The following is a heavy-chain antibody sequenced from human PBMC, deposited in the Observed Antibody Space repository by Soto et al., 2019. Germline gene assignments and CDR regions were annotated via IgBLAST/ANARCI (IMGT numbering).Heavy chain of an antibody. D-gene: IGHD6-19*01. V-gene: IGHV1-8*01. J-gene: IGHJ4*02. CDR3: STWGRDGWYTGFF. Sequence: QVQLVQSGAEVKTPGASVKVSCKASGYTFTDYDINWVRQAPGQGLEWVGRMNPSSGKTDYAQNFQARVTMTRDTSISTAYLELSNLGYEDTAVFYCSTWGRDGWYTGFFWGQETLVTVAS. CDR1: GYTFTDYD. CDR2: MNPSSGKT.